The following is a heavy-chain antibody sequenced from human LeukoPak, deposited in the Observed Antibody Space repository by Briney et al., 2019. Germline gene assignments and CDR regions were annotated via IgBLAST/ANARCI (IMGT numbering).Heavy chain of an antibody. CDR1: GGSISGGGYS. CDR2: IYQSGST. CDR3: ARSGSYFSFDI. D-gene: IGHD1-26*01. J-gene: IGHJ3*02. Sequence: SETLSLTCAVSGGSISGGGYSWSWIRQSPGKGLEWIGYIYQSGSTYYNPSLKSRVTISVDRSKNQFSLKLSSMTAADTAVYYCARSGSYFSFDIWGQGTMVTVSS. V-gene: IGHV4-30-2*06.